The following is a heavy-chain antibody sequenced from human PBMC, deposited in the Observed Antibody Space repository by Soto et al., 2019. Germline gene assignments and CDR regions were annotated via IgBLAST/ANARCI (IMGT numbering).Heavy chain of an antibody. CDR1: GGTFSSYA. CDR3: ARVVYSYGLGYGMDV. V-gene: IGHV1-69*13. J-gene: IGHJ6*02. D-gene: IGHD5-18*01. CDR2: IIPIFGTA. Sequence: ASVKVSCKASGGTFSSYAISWVRQAPGRGLEWMGGIIPIFGTANYAQKFQGRVTITADESTSTAYMELSSLRSEDTAVYYCARVVYSYGLGYGMDVWGQGTTVTVSS.